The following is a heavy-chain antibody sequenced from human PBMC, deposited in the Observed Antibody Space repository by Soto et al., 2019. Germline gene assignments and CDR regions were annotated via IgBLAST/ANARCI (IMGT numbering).Heavy chain of an antibody. Sequence: GGSLRLSCAASGFTFSSYGMHWVRQAPGKGLEWVAVIWYDGSNKYYADSVKGRFTISRDNSKNTLYLQMNSLRAEDTAVYYCARDNYDSSGKGGMDVWGQGTTVTVSS. CDR2: IWYDGSNK. V-gene: IGHV3-33*01. J-gene: IGHJ6*02. CDR1: GFTFSSYG. CDR3: ARDNYDSSGKGGMDV. D-gene: IGHD3-22*01.